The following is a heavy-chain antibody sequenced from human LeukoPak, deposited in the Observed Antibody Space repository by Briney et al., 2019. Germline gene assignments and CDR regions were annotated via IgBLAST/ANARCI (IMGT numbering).Heavy chain of an antibody. V-gene: IGHV4-34*01. D-gene: IGHD2-2*01. J-gene: IGHJ5*02. CDR3: ARRTVVVPAAMFMWFDP. Sequence: SETLSLTCAVYGGSFSGYYWSWIRQPPGKGLEWIGEINHSGSTNYNPSLKSRVTISVDTSKNQFSLKLSSVTAADTAVYYCARRTVVVPAAMFMWFDPWGQGTLVTVSS. CDR1: GGSFSGYY. CDR2: INHSGST.